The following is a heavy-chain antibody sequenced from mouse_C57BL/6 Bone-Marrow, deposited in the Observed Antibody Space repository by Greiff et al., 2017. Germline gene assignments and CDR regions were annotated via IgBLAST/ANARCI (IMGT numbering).Heavy chain of an antibody. CDR1: GYSITSDY. V-gene: IGHV3-8*01. Sequence: DVQLQESGPGLAKPSQTLSLTCSVTGYSITSDYWNWIRKFPGNKLEYMGYISYSGSTYYNPSLKSRISMTRDTSKSQYYMQLNSVTTEDTATYYCASTAGSKDYAMDYWRQGTSVTVSS. CDR3: ASTAGSKDYAMDY. D-gene: IGHD1-1*01. J-gene: IGHJ4*01. CDR2: ISYSGST.